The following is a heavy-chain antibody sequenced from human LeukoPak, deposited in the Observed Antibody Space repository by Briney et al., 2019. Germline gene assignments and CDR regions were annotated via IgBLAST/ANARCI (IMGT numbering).Heavy chain of an antibody. D-gene: IGHD3-22*01. V-gene: IGHV4-39*01. CDR1: GGSISSSSYY. J-gene: IGHJ5*02. Sequence: PSETLSLTCTVSGGSISSSSYYWGWIRQPPGKGLEWIVSIYYSGSTYYNPSLKSRVTISVDTSKNQFSLKLSSVTAADTAVYYCARITMIVVVNLGWFDPWGQGTLVTVSS. CDR2: IYYSGST. CDR3: ARITMIVVVNLGWFDP.